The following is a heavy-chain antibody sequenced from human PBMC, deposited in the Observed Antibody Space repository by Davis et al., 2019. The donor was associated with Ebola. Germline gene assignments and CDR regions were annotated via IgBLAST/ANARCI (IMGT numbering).Heavy chain of an antibody. CDR2: IYPGDSDT. J-gene: IGHJ5*02. V-gene: IGHV5-51*01. CDR1: GYSFTSYW. D-gene: IGHD2-2*01. CDR3: ARAHCSSTSCRGWFDP. Sequence: GESLKISCKGSGYSFTSYWIGWVRQMPGKGLEWMGIIYPGDSDTRYSPSFQGQVTISADKSISTAYLQWSSLKASDTAMYYCARAHCSSTSCRGWFDPWGQGTLVTVSS.